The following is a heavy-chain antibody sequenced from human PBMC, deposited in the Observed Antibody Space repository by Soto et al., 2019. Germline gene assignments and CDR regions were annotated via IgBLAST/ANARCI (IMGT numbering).Heavy chain of an antibody. CDR1: GFTFSSYG. J-gene: IGHJ6*02. D-gene: IGHD3-3*01. V-gene: IGHV3-30*18. Sequence: QVQLVESGGGVVQPGRSLRLSCAASGFTFSSYGMHWVRQAPGKGLEWVAVISYDGSNKYYADSVKGRFTISRDNSKNTLYLQMNSLRAEDTAVYYCAKDKLGTYYDFWSGYYPVGMDVWGQGTTVTVSS. CDR2: ISYDGSNK. CDR3: AKDKLGTYYDFWSGYYPVGMDV.